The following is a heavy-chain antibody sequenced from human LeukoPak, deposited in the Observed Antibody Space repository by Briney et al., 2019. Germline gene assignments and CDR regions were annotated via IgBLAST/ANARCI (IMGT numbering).Heavy chain of an antibody. J-gene: IGHJ6*03. D-gene: IGHD5-18*01. CDR2: IYYSGST. V-gene: IGHV4-59*01. CDR3: ARDRRGTAMVNLRYYYYYYMDV. CDR1: GGSISSYY. Sequence: PSETLPLTCTVSGGSISSYYWSWIRQPPGKGLEWIGYIYYSGSTNYNPSLKSRVTISVDTSRNQFSLKLSSVTAADTAVYYCARDRRGTAMVNLRYYYYYYMDVWGKGTTVTVSS.